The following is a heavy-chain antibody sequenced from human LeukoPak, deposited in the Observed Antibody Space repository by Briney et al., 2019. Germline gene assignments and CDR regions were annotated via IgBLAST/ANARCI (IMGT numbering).Heavy chain of an antibody. CDR3: ARDHPFGELFDYYYGMGV. CDR2: ISSSGTTI. Sequence: GGSLRLSCAASGFTFSDYYMSWIRQAPGKGLEWVSYISSSGTTISYADSVKGRFTISRDNAKNSLYLQMNSLRAEDTAVYYCARDHPFGELFDYYYGMGVWGQGTTVTVSS. J-gene: IGHJ6*02. D-gene: IGHD3-10*01. CDR1: GFTFSDYY. V-gene: IGHV3-11*01.